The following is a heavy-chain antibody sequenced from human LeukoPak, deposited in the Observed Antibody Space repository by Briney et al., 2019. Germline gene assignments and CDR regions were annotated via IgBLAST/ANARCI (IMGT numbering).Heavy chain of an antibody. D-gene: IGHD3-10*01. CDR1: GFTFSSYG. J-gene: IGHJ6*03. CDR2: IRYDGSNK. CDR3: AKDGRYGSGNMDV. V-gene: IGHV3-33*06. Sequence: PGGSLRLSCAASGFTFSSYGMHWVRQAPGKGLEWVAVIRYDGSNKYYADSVKGRFTISRDNSKNTLYLQMNSLRAEDTAVYYCAKDGRYGSGNMDVWGKGTTVTVSS.